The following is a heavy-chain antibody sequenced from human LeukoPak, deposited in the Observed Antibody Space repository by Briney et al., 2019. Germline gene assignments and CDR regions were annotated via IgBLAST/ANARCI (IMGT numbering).Heavy chain of an antibody. J-gene: IGHJ4*02. Sequence: SETLSLTCAVYGGSFSGYYWSWIRQPPGKGLEWIGEINHSGSTNYNPSLKSRVTISVDTSKNQFSLKLSSVTAADTAVYYCARGGGIIGYCSSTSCSDFGYWGQGTLVTVSS. D-gene: IGHD2-2*01. CDR1: GGSFSGYY. CDR3: ARGGGIIGYCSSTSCSDFGY. CDR2: INHSGST. V-gene: IGHV4-34*01.